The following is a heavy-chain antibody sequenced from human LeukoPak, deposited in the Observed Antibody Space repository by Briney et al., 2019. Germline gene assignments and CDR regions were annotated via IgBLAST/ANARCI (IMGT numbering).Heavy chain of an antibody. V-gene: IGHV1-24*01. Sequence: ASVKVSCKASGYTFTGYYMHWVRQAPGKGLEWMGGFDPEDGETIYAQKFQGRVTMTEDTSTDTAYMELSSLRAEDTAVYYCTKWATYYYDSSGYYRGGDDYWGQGTLVTVSS. CDR3: TKWATYYYDSSGYYRGGDDY. J-gene: IGHJ4*02. CDR1: GYTFTGYY. D-gene: IGHD3-22*01. CDR2: FDPEDGET.